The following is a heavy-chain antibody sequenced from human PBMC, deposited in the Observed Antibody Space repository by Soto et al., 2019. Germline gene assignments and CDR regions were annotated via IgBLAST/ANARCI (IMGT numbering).Heavy chain of an antibody. Sequence: QVQLQESGPGLVKPSETLSLTCTVSGGSISSYYWSWIRQPPGKGLEWSGYIDYSGSTNYDPSLKSRVTIPVDTSKNQSALKLSSVTAADTAVYYCASGYAGYGMDVWGQGTTVTVSS. V-gene: IGHV4-59*01. CDR3: ASGYAGYGMDV. J-gene: IGHJ6*02. CDR2: IDYSGST. CDR1: GGSISSYY. D-gene: IGHD5-12*01.